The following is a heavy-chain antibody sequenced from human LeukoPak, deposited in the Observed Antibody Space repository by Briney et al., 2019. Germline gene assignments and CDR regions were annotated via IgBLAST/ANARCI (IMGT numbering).Heavy chain of an antibody. CDR1: GFTFSSYG. D-gene: IGHD6-19*01. J-gene: IGHJ4*02. CDR3: AKDIEEWLVPDY. V-gene: IGHV3-30*18. Sequence: PGGSLRLSCAASGFTFSSYGMHWVRQAPGKGLEWVAVISCDGSNKYYADSVKGRFTISRDNSKNALYLQMNSLRAEDTAVYYCAKDIEEWLVPDYWGQGTLVTVSS. CDR2: ISCDGSNK.